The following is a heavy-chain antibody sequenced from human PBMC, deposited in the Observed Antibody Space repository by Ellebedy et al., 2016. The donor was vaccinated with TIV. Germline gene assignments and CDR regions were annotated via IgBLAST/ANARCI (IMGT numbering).Heavy chain of an antibody. J-gene: IGHJ5*02. CDR3: ARDRSGGYNWFDP. CDR1: GGSVSTSMYY. D-gene: IGHD2-15*01. CDR2: IYYSGNT. Sequence: SETLSLXCTVSGGSVSTSMYYWGWVRQPPGKGLEWIGNIYYSGNTYYNPSLKSRLTISVDTSKNQFSLKLNSVTTADTAVYYCARDRSGGYNWFDPWGQGTLVTVSS. V-gene: IGHV4-39*07.